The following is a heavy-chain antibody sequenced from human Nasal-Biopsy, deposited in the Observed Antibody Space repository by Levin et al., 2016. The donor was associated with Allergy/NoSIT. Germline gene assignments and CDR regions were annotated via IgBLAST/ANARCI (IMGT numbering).Heavy chain of an antibody. CDR2: ISATGGRK. V-gene: IGHV3-23*01. CDR3: ARGEWELLPNFGVDV. J-gene: IGHJ6*02. Sequence: GGSLRLSCAGSGFIFSSYSMTWVRQAPGRGLEWVSSISATGGRKYYAGSVKGRFTISRDNPKNTMYLRMNSLRLDDTAVYYCARGEWELLPNFGVDVWGQGTTVTVSS. D-gene: IGHD1-26*01. CDR1: GFIFSSYS.